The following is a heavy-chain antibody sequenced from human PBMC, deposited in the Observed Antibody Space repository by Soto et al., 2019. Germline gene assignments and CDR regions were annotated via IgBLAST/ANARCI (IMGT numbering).Heavy chain of an antibody. D-gene: IGHD3-16*01. J-gene: IGHJ4*02. Sequence: QVRLVQSGTEMKKPGASVKVSCTASGYRFTGYHIHWVRQAPGRGLEWMGWINPSNGDTDYGQKFQGRVTLTSDTSITTVYTELPRFTSHDTAVYYCAKGGPSVFWATSDFWGQGTRVTVSS. CDR2: INPSNGDT. CDR3: AKGGPSVFWATSDF. CDR1: GYRFTGYH. V-gene: IGHV1-2*02.